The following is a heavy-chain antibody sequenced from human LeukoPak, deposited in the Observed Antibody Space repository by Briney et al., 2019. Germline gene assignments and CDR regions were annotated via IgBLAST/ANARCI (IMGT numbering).Heavy chain of an antibody. CDR3: ARAPDRNWFDP. Sequence: ASVKVSCKTSGYTFSDYYIHWIRQAPGQGLEWVGWINPNSGDTDYAQKFQGRVTMTRDTSISTAYMELSRLRSDDTAVYYCARAPDRNWFDPWGQGTLVTVS. CDR1: GYTFSDYY. V-gene: IGHV1-2*02. CDR2: INPNSGDT. J-gene: IGHJ5*02.